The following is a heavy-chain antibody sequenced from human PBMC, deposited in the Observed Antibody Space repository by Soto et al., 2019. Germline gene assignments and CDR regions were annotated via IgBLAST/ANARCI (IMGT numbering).Heavy chain of an antibody. CDR3: VRDSPIGSTYSGYDGIDY. V-gene: IGHV1-69*08. J-gene: IGHJ4*02. CDR1: GGTFSNDI. CDR2: IIPLLDIT. Sequence: QVQLVQSGAEVKKPGSSVKVSCKASGGTFSNDIITWVRQAPGQGLEWMGRIIPLLDITNYAQKFQGRVTITADKSTSTAYMELNSLRSEDMAVYYCVRDSPIGSTYSGYDGIDYWGQGTLVTVSS. D-gene: IGHD5-12*01.